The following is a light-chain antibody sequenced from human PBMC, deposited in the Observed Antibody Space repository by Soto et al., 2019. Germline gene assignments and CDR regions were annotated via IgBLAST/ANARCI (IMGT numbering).Light chain of an antibody. CDR1: QSVSSY. V-gene: IGKV3-11*01. CDR2: DAS. Sequence: EIVLTQSPATLSLSPGERATLSCRASQSVSSYLAWYQQKPGQAPRLLIYDASNRATGIPARFSGSGSGTDFPLTISSLEPEDFAVYFCQHRSTWPPWTFGQGTKVEIK. CDR3: QHRSTWPPWT. J-gene: IGKJ1*01.